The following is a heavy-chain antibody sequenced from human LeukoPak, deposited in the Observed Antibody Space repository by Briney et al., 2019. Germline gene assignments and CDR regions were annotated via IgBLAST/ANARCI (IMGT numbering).Heavy chain of an antibody. J-gene: IGHJ4*02. Sequence: ASVKISCKASGYTFTSYGISWVRQAPGQGLEWMGWISAYNGNTNYAQKLQGRVTMTTDTSTSTAYMELRSLRSDDTAVYYCARAPFLGYCSSTSCYSYFDYWGQGTLVTVSS. CDR2: ISAYNGNT. D-gene: IGHD2-2*01. V-gene: IGHV1-18*01. CDR3: ARAPFLGYCSSTSCYSYFDY. CDR1: GYTFTSYG.